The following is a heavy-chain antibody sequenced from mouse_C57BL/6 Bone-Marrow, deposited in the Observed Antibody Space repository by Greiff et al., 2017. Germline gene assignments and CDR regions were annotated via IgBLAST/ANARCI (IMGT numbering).Heavy chain of an antibody. CDR3: ARDTTAPFAY. Sequence: EVQRVESGGGLVKPGGSLTLSCAASGFTFSDYGMHWVRQAPEKGLEWVAYISSGSSTIYYADTVKGRFTISRDNAKNTLFLQMTSLRSEDTAMYYCARDTTAPFAYWGKGTLVTVSA. V-gene: IGHV5-17*01. J-gene: IGHJ3*01. CDR2: ISSGSSTI. CDR1: GFTFSDYG. D-gene: IGHD1-2*01.